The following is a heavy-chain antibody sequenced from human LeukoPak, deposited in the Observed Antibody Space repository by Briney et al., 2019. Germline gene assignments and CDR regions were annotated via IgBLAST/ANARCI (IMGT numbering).Heavy chain of an antibody. CDR1: GCTFSSYS. D-gene: IGHD1-26*01. CDR3: APPLVGATGS. V-gene: IGHV3-21*01. Sequence: GGSLRLSCAASGCTFSSYSMNWVRQAPGKGLEWVSSISSSSSYIYYADSVKGRFTISRDNAKNSLYLQMNSLRAEDTAVYYCAPPLVGATGSWGQGTLVTVSS. CDR2: ISSSSSYI. J-gene: IGHJ4*02.